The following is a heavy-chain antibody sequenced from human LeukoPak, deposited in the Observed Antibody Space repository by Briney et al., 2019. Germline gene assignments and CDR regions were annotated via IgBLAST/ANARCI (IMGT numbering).Heavy chain of an antibody. D-gene: IGHD1-14*01. V-gene: IGHV3-23*01. CDR2: ISGCGGST. CDR3: AKVIDPTGLDY. Sequence: GGSLRLSCAACGFTFSSYAMSWLRQAPGRGVEWVSAISGCGGSTYYADAVKGRFTISRDNSKNTLYLQMNSLRAEDTAVYYCAKVIDPTGLDYWGQGTLVTVSS. CDR1: GFTFSSYA. J-gene: IGHJ4*02.